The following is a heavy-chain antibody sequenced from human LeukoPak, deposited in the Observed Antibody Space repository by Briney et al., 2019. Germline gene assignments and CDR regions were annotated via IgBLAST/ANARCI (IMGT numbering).Heavy chain of an antibody. Sequence: GGSLRLSCAASGFTFSSYSMNWVRQAPGKGLEWVSYISSSSSTIYYADSVKGRFTISRDNAKNSLYLQMNSLRAEDTAVYYCARAFDGYHDYWGQGTLVTVSS. CDR1: GFTFSSYS. CDR2: ISSSSSTI. J-gene: IGHJ4*02. V-gene: IGHV3-48*04. CDR3: ARAFDGYHDY. D-gene: IGHD5-24*01.